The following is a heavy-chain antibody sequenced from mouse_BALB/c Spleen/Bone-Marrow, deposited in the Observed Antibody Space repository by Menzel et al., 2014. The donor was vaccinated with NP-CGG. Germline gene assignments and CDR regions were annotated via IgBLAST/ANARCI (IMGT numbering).Heavy chain of an antibody. V-gene: IGHV14-3*02. CDR2: IDPANVNT. CDR1: GFNIKNTY. Sequence: VQLRQPGAELVKPGASVKLSCTASGFNIKNTYIHWVKQRPEQGLEWIGRIDPANVNTKYDPEFQGKATITADTSSNTAYLQLSSLTSEDTAVYYCATYYYGSSLFAYWGQGTLVTVSA. D-gene: IGHD1-1*01. J-gene: IGHJ3*01. CDR3: ATYYYGSSLFAY.